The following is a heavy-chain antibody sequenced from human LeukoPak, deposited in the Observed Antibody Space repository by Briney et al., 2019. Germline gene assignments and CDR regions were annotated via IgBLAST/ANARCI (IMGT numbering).Heavy chain of an antibody. J-gene: IGHJ4*02. D-gene: IGHD6-19*01. V-gene: IGHV1-24*01. CDR1: GYTLTELS. CDR3: ATSSTYRRGSFDY. Sequence: ASVKVSCKVSGYTLTELSMHWVRQAPGKGLEWMGGFDPEDGETIYAQKFQGRVTMTEDTSTDTAYMEPSSLRSEDTAVYYCATSSTYRRGSFDYWGQGTLVTVSS. CDR2: FDPEDGET.